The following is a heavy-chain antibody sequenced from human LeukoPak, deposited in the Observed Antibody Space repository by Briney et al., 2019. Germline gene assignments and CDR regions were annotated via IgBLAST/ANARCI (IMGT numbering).Heavy chain of an antibody. CDR1: GGSISSYY. V-gene: IGHV4-59*01. CDR3: ARVWSGSYYYYYYYMDV. Sequence: SETLSLTCTVSGGSISSYYWSWIRQPPGKGLEWTGYIYYSGSTNYNPSLKSRVTISVDTSKNQFSLKLSSVTAADTAVYYCARVWSGSYYYYYYYMDVWGKGTTVTVSS. D-gene: IGHD1-26*01. J-gene: IGHJ6*03. CDR2: IYYSGST.